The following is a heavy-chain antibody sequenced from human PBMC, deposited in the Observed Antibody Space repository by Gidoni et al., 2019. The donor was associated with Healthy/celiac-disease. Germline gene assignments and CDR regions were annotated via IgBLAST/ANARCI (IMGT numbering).Heavy chain of an antibody. CDR3: ARDAVDYYDSSGYYCFDY. CDR2: IIPNFGTA. Sequence: QVQLVQSGAAVKKPGSSVKVSCKASGGTFSSYAISWVRQAPGQGLEWMGGIIPNFGTANYAQKFQGRVTITADESTSTAYMELSSLRSEETAVYYCARDAVDYYDSSGYYCFDYWGQGTLVTVSS. D-gene: IGHD3-22*01. CDR1: GGTFSSYA. J-gene: IGHJ4*02. V-gene: IGHV1-69*01.